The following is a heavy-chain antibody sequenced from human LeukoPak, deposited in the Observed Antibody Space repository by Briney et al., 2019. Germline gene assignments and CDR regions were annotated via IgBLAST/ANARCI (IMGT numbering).Heavy chain of an antibody. CDR2: INSDGINT. Sequence: GGSLRLSCAASGFTFSNYWMHWVRQAPGKGLVWVSRINSDGINTSYADSVKGRFTISRDNAKNSLYLQMNSLRAEDTAVYYCARGLISQYYYGSGSYAVRDDYYYYMDVWGKGTTVTISS. CDR1: GFTFSNYW. J-gene: IGHJ6*03. D-gene: IGHD3-10*01. V-gene: IGHV3-74*01. CDR3: ARGLISQYYYGSGSYAVRDDYYYYMDV.